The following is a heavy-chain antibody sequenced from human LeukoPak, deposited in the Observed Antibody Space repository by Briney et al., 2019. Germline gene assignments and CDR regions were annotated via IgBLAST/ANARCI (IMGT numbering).Heavy chain of an antibody. D-gene: IGHD4-17*01. V-gene: IGHV1-69*13. CDR2: IIPIFGTA. Sequence: ASVKVSCKASGGTFSSYAISWVRQAPGLGLEWMGGIIPIFGTANYAQKFQGRVTITADESTSTAYMELSSLRSEDTAVYYCARRGYGDPAFDYWGQGTLVTVSS. J-gene: IGHJ4*02. CDR1: GGTFSSYA. CDR3: ARRGYGDPAFDY.